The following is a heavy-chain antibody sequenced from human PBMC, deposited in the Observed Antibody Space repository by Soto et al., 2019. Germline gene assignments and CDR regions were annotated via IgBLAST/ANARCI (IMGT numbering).Heavy chain of an antibody. CDR3: AREWYGYNWLDP. J-gene: IGHJ5*02. CDR2: IYYSGST. D-gene: IGHD3-10*01. CDR1: VGSITSYY. V-gene: IGHV4-59*01. Sequence: SETLSLTCTVSVGSITSYYWSWIRQPPGKGLEWIGYIYYSGSTKFNPSLRSRVTISVDTSKNQFSLKVSSVTAADTAVYYCAREWYGYNWLDPWGQGTLVTVS.